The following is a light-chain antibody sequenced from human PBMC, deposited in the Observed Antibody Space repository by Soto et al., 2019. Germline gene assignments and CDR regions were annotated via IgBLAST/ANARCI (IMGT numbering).Light chain of an antibody. V-gene: IGKV1-5*01. Sequence: DIQMTQSPSSLSASVGDRVTITCRASQSITYWLARYQQTPGRAPKLLIYDDFNLQSGVPSRFSGSGSGTEFTLTISSLQPDASATYYCQQYHSFSFTFGQGTKLEIK. CDR3: QQYHSFSFT. CDR2: DDF. CDR1: QSITYW. J-gene: IGKJ2*01.